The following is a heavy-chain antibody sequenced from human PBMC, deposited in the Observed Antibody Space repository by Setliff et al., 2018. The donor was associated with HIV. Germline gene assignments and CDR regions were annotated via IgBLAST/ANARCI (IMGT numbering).Heavy chain of an antibody. D-gene: IGHD3-10*01. Sequence: GGSLRLSCAASGFAFSSYGMNWVRQAPGKGLEWVSSISSSSSYIYYADSVKGRFTISRDNAKNSLYLQMNSLRAEDTAVYYCARDRAESYYYYYYYMEVWGKGTTVTVSS. J-gene: IGHJ6*03. CDR3: ARDRAESYYYYYYYMEV. V-gene: IGHV3-21*01. CDR2: ISSSSSYI. CDR1: GFAFSSYG.